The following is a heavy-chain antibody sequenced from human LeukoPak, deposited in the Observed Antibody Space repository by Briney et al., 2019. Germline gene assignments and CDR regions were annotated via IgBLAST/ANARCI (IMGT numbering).Heavy chain of an antibody. J-gene: IGHJ4*02. V-gene: IGHV4-34*01. CDR2: INHSGST. CDR1: GGSFSDYY. D-gene: IGHD3-10*01. Sequence: SETLSLTCAVYGGSFSDYYCNWIRQPPGKGLEWIGEINHSGSTNYNPSLKSRVTISVDTSKNQFSLKLSSVTAADTAVYYCARQSRNLLWFGEFTYYFDYWGQGTLVTVSS. CDR3: ARQSRNLLWFGEFTYYFDY.